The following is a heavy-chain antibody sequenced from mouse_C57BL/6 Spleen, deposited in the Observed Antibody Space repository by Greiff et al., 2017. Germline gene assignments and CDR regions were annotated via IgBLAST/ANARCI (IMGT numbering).Heavy chain of an antibody. V-gene: IGHV1-63*01. CDR1: GYTFTNYW. CDR2: IYPGGGYT. J-gene: IGHJ1*03. CDR3: ARGGGDWYFDV. Sequence: VQLQESGAELVRPGTSVKMSCKASGYTFTNYWIGWAKQRPGHGLEWIGDIYPGGGYTNYNEKFKGKATLTADKSSSTAYMQFRSPTAEAAAIYSCARGGGDWYFDVWGTGTTVTVSS.